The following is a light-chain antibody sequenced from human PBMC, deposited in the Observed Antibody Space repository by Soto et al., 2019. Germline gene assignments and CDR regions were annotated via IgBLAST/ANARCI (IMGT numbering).Light chain of an antibody. Sequence: EIVMTQSPATLSVSPGERATLSCRASQSVSGNLAWYQQKPGQAPRLLIYDASTRATGIPARFSGSGSGTKFTLTISGLQSEDFAVYYCQQYNIWPPWTFGQGTKVEVK. J-gene: IGKJ1*01. V-gene: IGKV3-15*01. CDR1: QSVSGN. CDR2: DAS. CDR3: QQYNIWPPWT.